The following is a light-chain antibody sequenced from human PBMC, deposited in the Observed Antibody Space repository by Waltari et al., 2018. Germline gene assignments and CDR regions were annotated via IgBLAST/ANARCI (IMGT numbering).Light chain of an antibody. CDR2: GAS. J-gene: IGKJ5*01. CDR3: QQYDNWPPIT. Sequence: EIVMTQSPVTLSVSPGERATLSCMASQSVSSSLAWYQQKPGQAPRLLIYGASTRATGIPARFSGSGSGTEFTLTISSLQSEDLAIYYCQQYDNWPPITFGQGTRLEIK. CDR1: QSVSSS. V-gene: IGKV3-15*01.